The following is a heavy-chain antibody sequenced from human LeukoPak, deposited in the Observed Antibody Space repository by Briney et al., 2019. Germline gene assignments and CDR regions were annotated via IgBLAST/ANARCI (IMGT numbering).Heavy chain of an antibody. D-gene: IGHD3-16*01. Sequence: PGGSLRLSCAASGFTFSTYWMSWVRQAPGKGLEWVANIKEDGSEINYADSVRGRFTISRDNAKNSLYLQMNSLRAEDTAVYYCATEPRRLGDLLTVWGQGTMVTVSS. CDR1: GFTFSTYW. CDR3: ATEPRRLGDLLTV. CDR2: IKEDGSEI. J-gene: IGHJ3*01. V-gene: IGHV3-7*01.